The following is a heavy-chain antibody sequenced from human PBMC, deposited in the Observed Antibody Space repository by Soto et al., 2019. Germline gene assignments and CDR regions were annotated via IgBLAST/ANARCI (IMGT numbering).Heavy chain of an antibody. CDR1: GGTFSSYA. CDR2: IIPIFGTA. D-gene: IGHD6-19*01. CDR3: ASLYSSGFGY. Sequence: ASVKVSCKASGGTFSSYAISWVRQAPGQGLEWMGGIIPIFGTANYAQKFQGRVTITADESTSTAYMELSSLRSEDTAVYYCASLYSSGFGYWGQGTLVTVSS. J-gene: IGHJ4*02. V-gene: IGHV1-69*13.